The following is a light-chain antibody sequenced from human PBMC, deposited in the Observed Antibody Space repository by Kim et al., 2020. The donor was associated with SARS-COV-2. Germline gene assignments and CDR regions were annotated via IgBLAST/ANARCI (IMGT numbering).Light chain of an antibody. J-gene: IGLJ3*02. V-gene: IGLV6-57*03. Sequence: LTQPHSVSESPGKTVTIPCTPGSGIIAVTSVQCYQQPPGGAPATVIYENNQRPSGVPDRFSGSIDSSSNSASLTISGLKTEDEADYYCQSYDTSALWVFGGGTQLTVL. CDR3: QSYDTSALWV. CDR1: SGIIAVTS. CDR2: ENN.